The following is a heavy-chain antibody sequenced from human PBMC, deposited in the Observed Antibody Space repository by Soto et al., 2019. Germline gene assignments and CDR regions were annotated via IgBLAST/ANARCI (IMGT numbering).Heavy chain of an antibody. CDR3: ARDFGTTVAKKDFGSFDY. J-gene: IGHJ4*02. CDR1: GFTFSHYA. V-gene: IGHV3-33*01. D-gene: IGHD4-17*01. CDR2: IWYDGSNK. Sequence: PGGSLRLSCAGSGFTFSHYAMHWVRQAPGKGLEWVAVIWYDGSNKYYADSVKGRFTISRDNSKNLLYFQMNSLRAEDAAVYYWARDFGTTVAKKDFGSFDYWGQGALVTVSS.